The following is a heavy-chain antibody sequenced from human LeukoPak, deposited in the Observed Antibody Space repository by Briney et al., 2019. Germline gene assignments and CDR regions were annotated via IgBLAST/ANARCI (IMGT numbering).Heavy chain of an antibody. CDR2: IIPIFGTA. D-gene: IGHD6-6*01. CDR1: GGTFSSYA. Sequence: SVKVSCKASGGTFSSYAISWVRQAPGQGLEWMGGIIPIFGTANYAQKFQGRVTITTDESTSTAYMELSSLRSDDTAVYYCVRDLNSAARSFFDYWGQGTLVTVSS. V-gene: IGHV1-69*05. CDR3: VRDLNSAARSFFDY. J-gene: IGHJ4*02.